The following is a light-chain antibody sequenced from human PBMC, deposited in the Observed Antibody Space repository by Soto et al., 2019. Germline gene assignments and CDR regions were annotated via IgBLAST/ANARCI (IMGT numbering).Light chain of an antibody. CDR3: KQCNNYPST. V-gene: IGKV1-5*03. J-gene: IGKJ1*01. CDR2: KAS. CDR1: QGISSW. Sequence: DIQMTQSPSTLSASVGDRVTITCRTSQGISSWLAWYQQKPGKAPKLLIYKASSLESGVPSRFSGSGSGTEFTLTISSLQPDDFATYYCKQCNNYPSTFGQGTKVDIK.